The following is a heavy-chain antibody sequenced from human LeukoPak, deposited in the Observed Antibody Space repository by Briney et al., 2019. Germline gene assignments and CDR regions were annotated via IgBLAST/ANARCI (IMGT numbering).Heavy chain of an antibody. Sequence: SQTLSLTCTVSGGSISSGGYYWSWIRQHPGKGLEWIGYIYYSGSTYYNPSLKSRVTISVDTSKNQFSLKLSSVTAPDTAVYYCARDTPEDVAGYSHFDYWGQGTLVTVSS. CDR3: ARDTPEDVAGYSHFDY. J-gene: IGHJ4*02. V-gene: IGHV4-31*03. D-gene: IGHD5-24*01. CDR2: IYYSGST. CDR1: GGSISSGGYY.